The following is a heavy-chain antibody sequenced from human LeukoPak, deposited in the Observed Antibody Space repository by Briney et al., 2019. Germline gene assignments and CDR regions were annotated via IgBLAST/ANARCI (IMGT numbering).Heavy chain of an antibody. V-gene: IGHV4-59*08. Sequence: SETLSLACTVSVGSISSYYWCWIRQPPAKGLEWIGYIYYSGSTNYNPSLKSRVTISVDTSKNQFSLKLSSVTAADTAVYYCARQSSGSFDIWGQGTMVTVSS. CDR2: IYYSGST. D-gene: IGHD3-10*01. CDR1: VGSISSYY. CDR3: ARQSSGSFDI. J-gene: IGHJ3*02.